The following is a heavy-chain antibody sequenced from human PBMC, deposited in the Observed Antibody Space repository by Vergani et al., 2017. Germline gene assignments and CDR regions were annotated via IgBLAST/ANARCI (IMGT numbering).Heavy chain of an antibody. Sequence: VQLVESGGGLIQPGGSLRLSCAASGFTVSSNYMSWVRQAPGKGLEWVSYISSSGSTIYYADSLKGRFTISRDNAKNSLYLQMNSLRGEDTAVYYCAKLSWIQHPRFDPWGQGTLVTVSS. CDR1: GFTVSSNY. CDR2: ISSSGSTI. J-gene: IGHJ5*02. D-gene: IGHD5-18*01. CDR3: AKLSWIQHPRFDP. V-gene: IGHV3-11*01.